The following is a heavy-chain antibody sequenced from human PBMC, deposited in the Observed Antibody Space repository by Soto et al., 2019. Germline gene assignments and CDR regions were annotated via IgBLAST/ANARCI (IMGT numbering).Heavy chain of an antibody. D-gene: IGHD2-2*01. J-gene: IGHJ4*02. CDR3: ASLGYCIGTTCYGGHVDY. Sequence: QVQLQESGPGLVKPSETLSLTCTVSGGSIPSSYWIWILQPPGKALAWILYIYYSESTNYNPSLKRRVTISLDKYKNQFSLNLRSVTAADTALYYWASLGYCIGTTCYGGHVDYWGQGTLVTVSS. CDR2: IYYSEST. V-gene: IGHV4-59*01. CDR1: GGSIPSSY.